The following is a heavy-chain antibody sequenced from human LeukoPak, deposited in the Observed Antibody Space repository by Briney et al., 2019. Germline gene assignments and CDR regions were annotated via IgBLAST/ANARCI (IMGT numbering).Heavy chain of an antibody. V-gene: IGHV1-3*03. J-gene: IGHJ4*02. CDR2: INAGNGNT. D-gene: IGHD6-13*01. CDR1: GYTFTSYA. Sequence: PVASVEVSCKASGYTFTSYAMHWVRQAPGQRLEWMGWINAGNGNTKYSQEFQGRVTITRDTSASTAYMELSSLRSEDMAVYYCARSVAAAAGFSYYFDYWGQGTLVTVSS. CDR3: ARSVAAAAGFSYYFDY.